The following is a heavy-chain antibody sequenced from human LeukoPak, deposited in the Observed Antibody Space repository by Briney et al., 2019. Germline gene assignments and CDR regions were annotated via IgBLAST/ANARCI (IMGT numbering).Heavy chain of an antibody. Sequence: ASVTVSCKASGYTFTGYHVHWVRQAPGQGLEGMGWFNANSGDTKYAQKFQGRVTMTRDTSIGTDYMELTSLISDDTAIYYCARDPYDGNYYFDYWGQGTLVTVAS. D-gene: IGHD3-3*01. CDR2: FNANSGDT. J-gene: IGHJ4*02. CDR1: GYTFTGYH. CDR3: ARDPYDGNYYFDY. V-gene: IGHV1-2*02.